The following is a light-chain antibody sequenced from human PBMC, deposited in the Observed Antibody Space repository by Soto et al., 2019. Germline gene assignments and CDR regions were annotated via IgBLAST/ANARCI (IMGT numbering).Light chain of an antibody. Sequence: QSVLTQPASVSGSPGQSITISCTGTTSDVGNYNYVSWYQQHPGKAPKLMIYEVSYRSTGASNCFSGTKSGNTASLTISGLQGEDEADYYCSSYTATNTYVFGTGTKVTVL. CDR3: SSYTATNTYV. CDR1: TSDVGNYNY. CDR2: EVS. V-gene: IGLV2-14*01. J-gene: IGLJ1*01.